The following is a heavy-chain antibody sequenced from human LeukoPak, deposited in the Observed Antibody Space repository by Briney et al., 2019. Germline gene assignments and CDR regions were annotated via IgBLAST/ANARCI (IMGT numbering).Heavy chain of an antibody. CDR3: ARATLSYGGNSYYYYMDV. J-gene: IGHJ6*03. V-gene: IGHV4-39*01. CDR1: GGSISSSSYY. D-gene: IGHD4-23*01. CDR2: IYYSGST. Sequence: SETLSLTCTVSGGSISSSSYYWGWIRQPPGKGLEWIGSIYYSGSTYYNPSLKSRVTISVDTSKNQFSLKLSSVTAADTAVYYCARATLSYGGNSYYYYMDVWGKGTTVTVSS.